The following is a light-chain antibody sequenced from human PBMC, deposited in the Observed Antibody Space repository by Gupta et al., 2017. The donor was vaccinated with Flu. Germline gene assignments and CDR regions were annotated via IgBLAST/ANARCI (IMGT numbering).Light chain of an antibody. CDR1: NIGSKS. J-gene: IGLJ2*01. V-gene: IGLV3-21*02. CDR3: QVWDSSSDHTV. Sequence: SYVLTQPPSVSVAPGQPARITCGGNNIGSKSVHWYQQKPGQAPVLVVYDDSDRPSGTPERFSGSNSGNTATLTISRVEAGDEADYYCQVWDSSSDHTVFGGGTKLTVL. CDR2: DDS.